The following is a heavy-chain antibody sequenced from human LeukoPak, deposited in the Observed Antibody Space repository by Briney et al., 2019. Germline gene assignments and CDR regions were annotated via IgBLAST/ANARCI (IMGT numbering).Heavy chain of an antibody. J-gene: IGHJ5*02. D-gene: IGHD3-10*01. CDR1: GFTFSSYA. CDR3: ARALARFGDFDP. Sequence: GGSLRLSCAASGFTFSSYAMHWVRQAPGKGLEWVAVISYDGSNKYYADSVKGRFTISRDNSKNTLYLQMNSLRAEDTAVYYCARALARFGDFDPWGQGTLVTASS. V-gene: IGHV3-30-3*01. CDR2: ISYDGSNK.